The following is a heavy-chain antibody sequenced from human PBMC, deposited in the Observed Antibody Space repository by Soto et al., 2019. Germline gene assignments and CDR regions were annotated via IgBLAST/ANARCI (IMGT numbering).Heavy chain of an antibody. D-gene: IGHD6-6*01. J-gene: IGHJ6*02. CDR2: IDPSDSYT. CDR1: GYSFTSYW. CDR3: ASLRGSSSSANYYYYGMDA. Sequence: GESLKISCKGSGYSFTSYWISWVRQMPGKGLEWMGRIDPSDSYTNYSPSFQGHVTISADKSISTAYLQWSSLKASDTAMYYCASLRGSSSSANYYYYGMDAWGQGTTVTVSS. V-gene: IGHV5-10-1*01.